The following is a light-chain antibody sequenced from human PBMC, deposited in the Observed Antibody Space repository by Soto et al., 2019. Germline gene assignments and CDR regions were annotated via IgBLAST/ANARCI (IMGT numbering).Light chain of an antibody. V-gene: IGKV3-20*01. J-gene: IGKJ4*01. CDR1: QTIDTN. CDR3: QQYGSSLLT. Sequence: EIVITQSPGTLSVSPGERATLSCRASQTIDTNLAWYQQKPGQAPRLLIYDASTRATGIPDRFSGSGSGTDFTLTISRLEPEDFAVYYCQQYGSSLLTFGGGTKVDIK. CDR2: DAS.